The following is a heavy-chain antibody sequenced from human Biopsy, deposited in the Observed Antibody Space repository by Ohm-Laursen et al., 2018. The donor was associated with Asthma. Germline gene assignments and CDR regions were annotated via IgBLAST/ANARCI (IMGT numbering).Heavy chain of an antibody. V-gene: IGHV4-39*01. CDR3: ARRITIFGVVQKDHGMDA. J-gene: IGHJ6*02. CDR2: ISYGGKT. CDR1: GGSMTPTSHY. Sequence: GTLSLTCTVSGGSMTPTSHYWAWIRQAPGKGLEWIGDISYGGKTSYNPSLKNRVIISRDTPKNQFSLRMNSVAAAEKAVYLCARRITIFGVVQKDHGMDAWGQGTTVIVSS. D-gene: IGHD3-3*01.